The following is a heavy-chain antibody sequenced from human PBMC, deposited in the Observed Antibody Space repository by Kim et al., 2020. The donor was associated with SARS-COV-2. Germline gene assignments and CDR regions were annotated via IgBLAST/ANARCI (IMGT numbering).Heavy chain of an antibody. D-gene: IGHD5-12*01. CDR3: VRDDGYNVFDY. CDR1: GYTFTGYY. Sequence: ASVKVSCKASGYTFTGYYLHWVRQTPGQGLEWMGWFSPNSGGANFAQKFQGRVTMTRDTAISTAYMEVSRLTSDDTAVYYCVRDDGYNVFDYWGQGTLVTVSS. V-gene: IGHV1-2*02. J-gene: IGHJ4*02. CDR2: FSPNSGGA.